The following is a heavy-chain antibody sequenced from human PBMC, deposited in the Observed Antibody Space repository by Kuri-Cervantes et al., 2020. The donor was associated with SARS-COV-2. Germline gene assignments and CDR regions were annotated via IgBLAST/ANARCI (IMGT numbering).Heavy chain of an antibody. D-gene: IGHD3-3*01. CDR1: GGFVSSGIYY. CDR2: NYYSGST. CDR3: ARGITVFVGVMDLGWFDP. Sequence: EALKTSCTVSGGFVSSGIYYLSWIPQPPREGLGWIGSNYYSGSTNYNPSLKSRVTISVDTSKNQFSLKLSSVTAADTAVYYCARGITVFVGVMDLGWFDPWGQGTLVTVSS. J-gene: IGHJ5*02. V-gene: IGHV4-61*01.